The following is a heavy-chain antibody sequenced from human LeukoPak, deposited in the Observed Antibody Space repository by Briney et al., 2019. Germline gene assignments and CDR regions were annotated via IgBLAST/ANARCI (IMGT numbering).Heavy chain of an antibody. V-gene: IGHV3-30*18. CDR1: GFTFSSYG. Sequence: GGSLRLSCAASGFTFSSYGMHWVRQAPGKGLEWVAVISYDGSNKYYADSVKGRFTISRDNSKNTLHLQMNSLRAEDTAVYYCAKDRGGGYYFDYWGQGTLVTVSS. D-gene: IGHD3-16*01. CDR3: AKDRGGGYYFDY. CDR2: ISYDGSNK. J-gene: IGHJ4*02.